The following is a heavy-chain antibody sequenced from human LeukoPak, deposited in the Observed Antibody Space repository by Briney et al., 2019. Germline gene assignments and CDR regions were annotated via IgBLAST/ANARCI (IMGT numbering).Heavy chain of an antibody. V-gene: IGHV3-15*01. CDR1: GFTFSNAW. CDR3: TTADDTASSYDFDY. Sequence: GGSLRLSCAASGFTFSNAWMSWVRQAPGKGLEWVGRIKSKTDGGTTDYAAPVKGRFTISRDDSKNTLYLQMNSLKTEDTAVYYCTTADDTASSYDFDYWGQGTLVTVSS. D-gene: IGHD5-18*01. J-gene: IGHJ4*02. CDR2: IKSKTDGGTT.